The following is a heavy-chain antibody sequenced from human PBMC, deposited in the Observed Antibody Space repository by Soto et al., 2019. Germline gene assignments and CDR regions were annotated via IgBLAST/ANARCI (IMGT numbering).Heavy chain of an antibody. CDR2: VSGYNRNT. V-gene: IGHV1-18*01. Sequence: QVQLVQSGAEVKMPGASVKLACKASGYTFTNYGLTWVRQVPGQGLEWMGWVSGYNRNTNYAQKFEDRVNMTTDTSTSTAFMELRSLRPDETGIYCCGRERPWEPLIYWGQGTLLTVSP. CDR1: GYTFTNYG. CDR3: GRERPWEPLIY. D-gene: IGHD1-26*01. J-gene: IGHJ4*02.